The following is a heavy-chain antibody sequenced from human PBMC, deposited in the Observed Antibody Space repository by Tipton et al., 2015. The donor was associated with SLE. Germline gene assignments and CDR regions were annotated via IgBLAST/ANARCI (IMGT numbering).Heavy chain of an antibody. CDR3: ARDTGLTGYIYGYDAFDI. V-gene: IGHV3-7*03. Sequence: GSLRLSCAASGFTLGSFLINWVRQAPGKGLEGVAKINQDGSEKYYVDSVKGRFTISRDNVKNALYLQMNSLRAEDTAVYYCARDTGLTGYIYGYDAFDIWGRGTMVTVSS. CDR1: GFTLGSFL. D-gene: IGHD5-18*01. J-gene: IGHJ3*02. CDR2: INQDGSEK.